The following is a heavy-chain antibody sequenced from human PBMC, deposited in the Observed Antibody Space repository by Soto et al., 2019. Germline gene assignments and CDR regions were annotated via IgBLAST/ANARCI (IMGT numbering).Heavy chain of an antibody. V-gene: IGHV3-23*01. Sequence: EVQLLESGGGLVQPGGSLRLSCAASGFTFSSYAMSWVRQAPGKGLEWVSAISGSGGSTYYADSVKGRFTISRDNSKNTLYLQMNSLRAEDTAVYYCAKQISAARANDYYYGMDVWGQGTTVTVSS. D-gene: IGHD6-6*01. CDR3: AKQISAARANDYYYGMDV. CDR1: GFTFSSYA. CDR2: ISGSGGST. J-gene: IGHJ6*02.